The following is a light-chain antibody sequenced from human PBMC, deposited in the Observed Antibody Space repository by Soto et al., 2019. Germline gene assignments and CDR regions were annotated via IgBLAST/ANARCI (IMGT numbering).Light chain of an antibody. CDR1: ELPKKY. CDR3: YSSDTANHHRV. J-gene: IGLJ3*02. Sequence: SYELTQPPSVSVSPGQTAWITCSGDELPKKYVYWYQQKSRQAPVLVIFDDDKRHSGIPDGFAGSSSGTMATLAISGAQVEDEAEYCCYSSDTANHHRVFGGGTKVTVL. CDR2: DDD. V-gene: IGLV3-10*01.